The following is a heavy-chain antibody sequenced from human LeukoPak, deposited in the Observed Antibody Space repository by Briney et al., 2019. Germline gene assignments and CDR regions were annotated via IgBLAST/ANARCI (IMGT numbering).Heavy chain of an antibody. V-gene: IGHV3-33*01. CDR2: IWCDGSNK. J-gene: IGHJ3*02. CDR3: ARAYYDILTGYLTDMGDAFDI. Sequence: PGRSLRLSCAASGFTFSSYGMHWVRQAPGKGLEWVAVIWCDGSNKYYADSVKGRFTISRDNSKNTLYLQMNSLRAEDTAVYYCARAYYDILTGYLTDMGDAFDIWGQGTMVTVSS. D-gene: IGHD3-9*01. CDR1: GFTFSSYG.